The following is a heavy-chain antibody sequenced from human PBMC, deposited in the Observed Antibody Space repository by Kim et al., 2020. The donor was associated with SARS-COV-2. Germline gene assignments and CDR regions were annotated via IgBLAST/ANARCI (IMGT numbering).Heavy chain of an antibody. J-gene: IGHJ4*02. CDR2: IYYSGST. CDR3: ASATTLLWFGALVVYYFDY. CDR1: GGSISSGGYY. D-gene: IGHD3-10*01. V-gene: IGHV4-31*03. Sequence: SETLSLTCTVSGGSISSGGYYWSWIRQHPGKGLEWVRYIYYSGSTYYNPSLKSRVTISVDTSKNQFSLKLCSVTAADTAVYYCASATTLLWFGALVVYYFDYWGQGTLVTVSS.